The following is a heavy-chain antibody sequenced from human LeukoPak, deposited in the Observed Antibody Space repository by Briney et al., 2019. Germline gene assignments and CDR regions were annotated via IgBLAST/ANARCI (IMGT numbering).Heavy chain of an antibody. Sequence: PGGSLRLSCAASGFTFSGYSMNWVRQAPGKGLEWVSSISSSSSYIYYADSVKGRFTISRDNAKNSLYLQMNSLRAEDTAVYYCARDWRGYSYMDVWGKGTTVTISS. CDR1: GFTFSGYS. V-gene: IGHV3-21*01. D-gene: IGHD5-18*01. J-gene: IGHJ6*03. CDR3: ARDWRGYSYMDV. CDR2: ISSSSSYI.